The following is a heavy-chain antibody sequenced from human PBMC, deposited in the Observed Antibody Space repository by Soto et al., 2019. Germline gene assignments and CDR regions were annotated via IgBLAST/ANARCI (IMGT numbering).Heavy chain of an antibody. CDR3: ARMKADFWSGYYYYYYYGMDV. V-gene: IGHV2-26*01. CDR2: IFSNDEK. D-gene: IGHD3-3*01. J-gene: IGHJ6*02. Sequence: ESGPTLVNPTETLTLTCTVSGFSLSNARMGVSWIRQPPGKALEWLAHIFSNDEKSYSTSLKSRLTISKDTSKSQVVLTMTNMDPVDTATYYCARMKADFWSGYYYYYYYGMDVWGQGTTVTVSS. CDR1: GFSLSNARMG.